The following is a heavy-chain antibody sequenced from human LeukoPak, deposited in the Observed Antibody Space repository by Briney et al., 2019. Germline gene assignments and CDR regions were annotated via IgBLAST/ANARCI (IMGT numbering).Heavy chain of an antibody. CDR3: ARVDQRDAYNLNYFDY. Sequence: GGSLRLSCAASGFSFSSYTMNWVRQAPGKGLEWVSSISSSSTYIYYADSVKGRFTISRDNAKHSLYLQMNSLRAEDTAVYYCARVDQRDAYNLNYFDYWGQGTLVTVSS. CDR2: ISSSSTYI. V-gene: IGHV3-21*01. J-gene: IGHJ4*02. D-gene: IGHD5-24*01. CDR1: GFSFSSYT.